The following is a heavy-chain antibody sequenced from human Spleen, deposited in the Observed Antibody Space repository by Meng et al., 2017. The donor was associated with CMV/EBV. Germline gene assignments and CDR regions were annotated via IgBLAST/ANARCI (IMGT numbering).Heavy chain of an antibody. V-gene: IGHV3-21*01. CDR3: TKSDPGHVVVVTATRGAMDV. CDR1: GFTFSRYS. CDR2: ISSSSTYI. J-gene: IGHJ6*02. D-gene: IGHD2-21*02. Sequence: GGSLRLSCAASGFTFSRYSMNWVRQAPGKGLEWVSSISSSSTYIYYADSVKGRFTISRDNAKNSLYLQMNSLRPEDTAVYFCTKSDPGHVVVVTATRGAMDVWGQGTTVTVSS.